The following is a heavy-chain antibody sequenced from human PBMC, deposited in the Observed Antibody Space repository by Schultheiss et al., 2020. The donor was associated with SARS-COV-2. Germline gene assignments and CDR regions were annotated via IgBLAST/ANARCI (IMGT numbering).Heavy chain of an antibody. CDR1: GGSFSGYY. CDR2: INHSGST. CDR3: ASRKVSVPAALPGFDY. V-gene: IGHV4-34*01. D-gene: IGHD2-2*01. J-gene: IGHJ4*02. Sequence: SETLSLTCAVYGGSFSGYYWSWIRQPPGKGLEWIGEINHSGSTNYNPSLKSRVTMSVDTSKNQFSLKLSSVTAADTAVYYCASRKVSVPAALPGFDYWGQGTLVTVSS.